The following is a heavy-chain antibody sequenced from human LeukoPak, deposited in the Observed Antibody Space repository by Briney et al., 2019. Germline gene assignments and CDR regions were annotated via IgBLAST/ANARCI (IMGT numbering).Heavy chain of an antibody. V-gene: IGHV3-21*01. CDR1: GFAFSFFA. Sequence: GGSLTLSCEAYGFAFSFFAMSWLPPAPGKGLKWVSSISSSSSYIYYADSVKGRFTISRDNAKNSLYLQINSLRAEDTAVYYCARDLYYNWFDPWGQGTLVTVSS. CDR2: ISSSSSYI. D-gene: IGHD2-2*02. J-gene: IGHJ5*02. CDR3: ARDLYYNWFDP.